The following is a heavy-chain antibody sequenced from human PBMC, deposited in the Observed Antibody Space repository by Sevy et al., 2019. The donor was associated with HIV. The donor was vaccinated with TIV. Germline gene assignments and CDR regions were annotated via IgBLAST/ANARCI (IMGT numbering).Heavy chain of an antibody. CDR2: IWYDGSNK. Sequence: GGSLRLSCAASGFTFSSYGMHWVRQAPGKGLEWVAVIWYDGSNKYYADSVKGRFTISRDNSKSTLYLQMNSLRAEDTAVYYCAKDTEKLDYWGQGTLVTVSS. V-gene: IGHV3-33*06. CDR3: AKDTEKLDY. J-gene: IGHJ4*02. CDR1: GFTFSSYG.